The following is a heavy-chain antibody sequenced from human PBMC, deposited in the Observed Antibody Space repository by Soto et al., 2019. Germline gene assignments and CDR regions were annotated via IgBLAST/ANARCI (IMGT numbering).Heavy chain of an antibody. D-gene: IGHD3-3*01. CDR1: GGTFSSYA. CDR2: IIPIFGTA. Sequence: PSVKVSCKASGGTFSSYAISWVRQAPGQGLEWMGGIIPIFGTANYAQKFQGRVTITADKSTSTAYMELSSLRSEDTAVYYCARGASDFWSGYYYYYGMDVWGQGTTVTVSS. J-gene: IGHJ6*02. CDR3: ARGASDFWSGYYYYYGMDV. V-gene: IGHV1-69*06.